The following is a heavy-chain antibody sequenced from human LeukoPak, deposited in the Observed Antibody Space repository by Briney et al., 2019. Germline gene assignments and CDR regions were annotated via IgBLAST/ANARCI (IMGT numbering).Heavy chain of an antibody. CDR1: GFTFNSYG. V-gene: IGHV3-23*01. CDR2: ISGSGYTT. Sequence: GGSLRLSCEASGFTFNSYGMSWVRQAPGKGLEWVSAISGSGYTTYYADSVKGRFTISRDNSENTLYLQMNSLRAEDTAVYYCARDWAGPQPQFDYWGQGTLVTVSS. D-gene: IGHD2-2*01. J-gene: IGHJ4*02. CDR3: ARDWAGPQPQFDY.